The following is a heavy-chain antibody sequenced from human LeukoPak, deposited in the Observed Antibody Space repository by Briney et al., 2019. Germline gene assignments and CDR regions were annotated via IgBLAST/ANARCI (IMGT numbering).Heavy chain of an antibody. CDR1: GGSISSYY. V-gene: IGHV4-59*12. Sequence: SETLSLTCTVSGGSISSYYWSWIRQPLGKGPEWIGYIYSNGITNYNPSLKSRVTMSVDTSKNQFSLELSSVTAADTAVYYCARDKVGDLWLDHWGQGTLVTVSS. D-gene: IGHD3-16*01. CDR2: IYSNGIT. CDR3: ARDKVGDLWLDH. J-gene: IGHJ5*02.